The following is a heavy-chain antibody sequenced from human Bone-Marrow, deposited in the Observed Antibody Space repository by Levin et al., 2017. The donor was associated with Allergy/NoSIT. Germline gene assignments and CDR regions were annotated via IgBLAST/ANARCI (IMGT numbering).Heavy chain of an antibody. CDR1: GFTFSNAW. J-gene: IGHJ4*02. CDR2: IKSKTDGGTT. CDR3: TTGTMTTVGEGVGY. V-gene: IGHV3-15*01. Sequence: AGGSLRLSCAASGFTFSNAWMSWVRQAPGKGLEWVGRIKSKTDGGTTDYAAPVKGRFTISRDDSKNTLYLQMNSLKTEDAAVYYCTTGTMTTVGEGVGYWGQGTLVTVSS. D-gene: IGHD4-23*01.